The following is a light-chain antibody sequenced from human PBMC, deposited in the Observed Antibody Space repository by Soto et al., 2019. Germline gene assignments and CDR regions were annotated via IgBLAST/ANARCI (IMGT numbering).Light chain of an antibody. CDR2: GAS. Sequence: EIVVTQSPATLSVSPGERITLSCRASQSVRSNLAWYQQRPGQAPRLLIYGASTRATGIPARFSGSGSGKDFTLTISSLQSEDFASYYCLQDYDYPYTFGQGTTLDIK. CDR3: LQDYDYPYT. J-gene: IGKJ2*01. CDR1: QSVRSN. V-gene: IGKV3-15*01.